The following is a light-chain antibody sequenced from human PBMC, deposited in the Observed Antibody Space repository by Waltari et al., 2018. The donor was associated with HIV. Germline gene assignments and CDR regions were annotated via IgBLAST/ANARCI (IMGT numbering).Light chain of an antibody. Sequence: QSALTQPASLSGSPGQSITISCSGFRSDIGDYNYVSWYQQYQGKVPKLIIYDVKYRPSGVSNLFSGSKSDSAACLNISGLQTEDEAVYHCCSYTSGSTHVFGTGTEVTVL. CDR1: RSDIGDYNY. CDR3: CSYTSGSTHV. CDR2: DVK. J-gene: IGLJ1*01. V-gene: IGLV2-14*03.